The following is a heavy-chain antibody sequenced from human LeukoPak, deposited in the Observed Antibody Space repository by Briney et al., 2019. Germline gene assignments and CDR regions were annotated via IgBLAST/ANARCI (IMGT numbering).Heavy chain of an antibody. CDR2: IIPILGIA. Sequence: PVKVSGKASGYTFTGYDINWVRQATGQGLELMGRIIPILGIANYAQKFQGRVTITADKSTSTAYMELSSLRSEDTAVYYCARETLDYCSGGSCPIDYWGQGTLVTVSS. J-gene: IGHJ4*02. D-gene: IGHD2-15*01. CDR1: GYTFTGYD. CDR3: ARETLDYCSGGSCPIDY. V-gene: IGHV1-69*04.